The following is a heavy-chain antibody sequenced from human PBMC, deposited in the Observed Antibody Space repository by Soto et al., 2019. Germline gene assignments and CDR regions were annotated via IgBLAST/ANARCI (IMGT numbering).Heavy chain of an antibody. CDR3: ARETGESGYVGH. J-gene: IGHJ4*02. CDR1: SASISDTDYW. V-gene: IGHV4-30-4*01. CDR2: IYYSGST. D-gene: IGHD5-12*01. Sequence: PSETLSLTCTVSSASISDTDYWWSWLRQSPGKGLEWIGYIYYSGSTYYNPSLKSRVTISVDTSKNQFSLKLSSVTAADTAVYYCARETGESGYVGHWGQGTLVTVSS.